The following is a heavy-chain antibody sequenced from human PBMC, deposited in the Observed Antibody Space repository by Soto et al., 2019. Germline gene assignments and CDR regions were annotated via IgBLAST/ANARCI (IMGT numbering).Heavy chain of an antibody. J-gene: IGHJ4*02. D-gene: IGHD2-21*02. CDR1: GYTFSSYY. CDR3: ARSIVVVTALDY. V-gene: IGHV1-3*01. CDR2: INAGNGNT. Sequence: ASVKVSCKTSGYTFSSYYIHWVRQGPGQGLEWMGMINAGNGNTKYSQKFQGRVTITRDTSASTAYMELSSLRSEDTAVYYCARSIVVVTALDYWGQGTLVTVSS.